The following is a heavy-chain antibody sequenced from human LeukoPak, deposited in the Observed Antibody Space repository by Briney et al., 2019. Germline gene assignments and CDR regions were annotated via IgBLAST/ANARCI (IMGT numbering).Heavy chain of an antibody. J-gene: IGHJ4*02. CDR1: GGSFSGYY. CDR2: INHSGST. D-gene: IGHD1-26*01. V-gene: IGHV4-34*01. Sequence: SETLALTCAVYGGSFSGYYWSWIRQPPGKGLEWIGEINHSGSTNYNPSLKSRVTISVDTSKNQFSLKLSSVTAADTAVYYCARDYYGHLGYWGQGILVTVSS. CDR3: ARDYYGHLGY.